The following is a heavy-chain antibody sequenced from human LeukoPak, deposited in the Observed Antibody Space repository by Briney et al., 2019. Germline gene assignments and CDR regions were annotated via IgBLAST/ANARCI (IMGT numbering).Heavy chain of an antibody. Sequence: AAVKVSCKASGYTFTGYYIHWMRQAPGQGLEWMGRIKPNNGVTNYAQKFRGRVTMTRDTSISTAYMEMSRLRSDDTAVYYCARGSTGLNLDYWGQGTLVTVSS. V-gene: IGHV1-2*06. CDR3: ARGSTGLNLDY. CDR2: IKPNNGVT. J-gene: IGHJ4*02. D-gene: IGHD1-14*01. CDR1: GYTFTGYY.